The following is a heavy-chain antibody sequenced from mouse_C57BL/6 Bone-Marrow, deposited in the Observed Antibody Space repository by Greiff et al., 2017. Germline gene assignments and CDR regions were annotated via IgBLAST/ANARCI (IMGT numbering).Heavy chain of an antibody. D-gene: IGHD4-1*01. Sequence: VQLQQSGAELARPGASVKMSCKASGYTFTSYTMHWVKQRPGQGLEWIGYINPSSGYTKYNQKFKDKATLTADKSSSTAYMQLSSLTSEDSAVYSSATNCGFDYWGEGTTLTVSS. J-gene: IGHJ2*01. CDR3: ATNCGFDY. V-gene: IGHV1-4*01. CDR1: GYTFTSYT. CDR2: INPSSGYT.